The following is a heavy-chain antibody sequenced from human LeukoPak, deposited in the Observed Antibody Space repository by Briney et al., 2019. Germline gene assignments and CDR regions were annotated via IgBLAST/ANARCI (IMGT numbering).Heavy chain of an antibody. CDR2: IYSSGST. Sequence: SETLSLTCTVSGGSISSSYWSWIRHSAGKGLEWIGRIYSSGSTNYNPSLKSRLTIVIDKSKNQFSLKLNSVTAADTAVYYCATDLPVSLYGAVIGSAFPIWGQGRMVTVSS. J-gene: IGHJ3*02. D-gene: IGHD3-3*01. V-gene: IGHV4-4*07. CDR1: GGSISSSY. CDR3: ATDLPVSLYGAVIGSAFPI.